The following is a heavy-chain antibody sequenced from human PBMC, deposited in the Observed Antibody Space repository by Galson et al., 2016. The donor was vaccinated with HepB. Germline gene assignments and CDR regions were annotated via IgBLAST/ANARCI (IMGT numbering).Heavy chain of an antibody. CDR1: GYTFTSYP. D-gene: IGHD2-21*02. CDR3: ARGVTGRGDRDVYPGMDV. J-gene: IGHJ6*02. CDR2: INPNSGNT. Sequence: SVKVSCKASGYTFTSYPINWVRQATGQELEWLGWINPNSGNTKYAQKFQGRVTVTRDTSLSTADMELSSLRSEDTAIYYCARGVTGRGDRDVYPGMDVWGQGTTVTVSS. V-gene: IGHV1-8*01.